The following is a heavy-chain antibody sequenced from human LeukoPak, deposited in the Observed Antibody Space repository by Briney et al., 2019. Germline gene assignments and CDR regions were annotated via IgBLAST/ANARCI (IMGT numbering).Heavy chain of an antibody. CDR3: ATGYSDSLRSPLDS. CDR2: IRSNGGNT. D-gene: IGHD3-22*01. CDR1: GFTFSSYA. J-gene: IGHJ5*01. Sequence: GGSLRLSCSASGFTFSSYAMHWVRQAPGKGLEYVSAIRSNGGNTYYADSVKGRFTISRDDSKNTLFLQMNSLRAEDTAVYYCATGYSDSLRSPLDSWGQGTLVTVSS. V-gene: IGHV3-64*04.